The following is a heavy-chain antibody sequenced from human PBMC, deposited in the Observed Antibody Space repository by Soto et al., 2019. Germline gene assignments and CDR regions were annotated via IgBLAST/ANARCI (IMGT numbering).Heavy chain of an antibody. J-gene: IGHJ4*02. CDR2: IKQDGSEK. V-gene: IGHV3-7*04. CDR3: ARENYFDY. CDR1: GFTFRSYW. Sequence: GVSLRLSCAASGFTFRSYWMGWVRQVPGKGLEWVANIKQDGSEKNYVDSVKGRFTISRDNAKNSLYLQMNSLRGEDTAVYYCARENYFDYWGQGTLVTVS.